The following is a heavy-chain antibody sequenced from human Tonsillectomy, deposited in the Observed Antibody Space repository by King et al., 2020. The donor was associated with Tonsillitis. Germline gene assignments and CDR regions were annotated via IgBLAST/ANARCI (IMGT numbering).Heavy chain of an antibody. Sequence: VQLVESGGGLVQPGRSLRLSCAASGFTFDDYAMHWVRQAPGKGLEWVSGISWNSGSTGYADSVKGRFTISRDNAKNSLYLQMNSLRAEDTALYYCAKDVAPLYYYDSSGYFNYWGQGPLVTDSS. CDR2: ISWNSGST. CDR3: AKDVAPLYYYDSSGYFNY. D-gene: IGHD3-22*01. V-gene: IGHV3-9*01. J-gene: IGHJ4*02. CDR1: GFTFDDYA.